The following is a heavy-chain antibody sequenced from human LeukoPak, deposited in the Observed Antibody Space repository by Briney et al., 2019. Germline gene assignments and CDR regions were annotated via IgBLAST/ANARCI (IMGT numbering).Heavy chain of an antibody. CDR2: ISYRGST. CDR1: GGSISSYY. CDR3: ARHGYSSGWPPGAYDY. J-gene: IGHJ4*02. Sequence: NPSETLSLTCTVSGGSISSYYWSWIRQPPGKGLEWIGDISYRGSTDYNPSLKSRVTISVDTSKNQFSLKLNSVTAADTAVYYCARHGYSSGWPPGAYDYWGQGTLVTVSS. V-gene: IGHV4-59*08. D-gene: IGHD6-19*01.